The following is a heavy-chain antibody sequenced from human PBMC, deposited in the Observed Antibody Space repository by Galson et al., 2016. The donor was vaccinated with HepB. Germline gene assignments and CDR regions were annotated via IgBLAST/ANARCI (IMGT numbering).Heavy chain of an antibody. CDR2: ICGYNGLS. Sequence: SVPVSCKASGYAFTRYGITWLRQAPGHGLEWMGWICGYNGLSDSAQKFRGRVTMTTDTSTNVAYRELRGLRSDDTAVYYCARDRNPINWYFDLWGRGTLVTVSS. J-gene: IGHJ2*01. CDR3: ARDRNPINWYFDL. V-gene: IGHV1-18*04. CDR1: GYAFTRYG.